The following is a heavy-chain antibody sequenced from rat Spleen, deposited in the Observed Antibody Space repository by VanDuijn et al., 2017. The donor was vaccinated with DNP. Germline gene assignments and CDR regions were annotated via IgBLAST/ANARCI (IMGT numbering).Heavy chain of an antibody. CDR3: ARVQLGYYALDA. V-gene: IGHV5-7*01. CDR2: ISYDGSNT. D-gene: IGHD5-1*01. CDR1: GFTFSDYN. J-gene: IGHJ4*01. Sequence: EVQLVESGGGLVQPGRSLKLSCAAPGFTFSDYNMAWVRQGPRKGLEWVATISYDGSNTYYRDSVQGRFTISRDNAKNTLYLQMDSLRSEETATYYCARVQLGYYALDAWGQGTSVTVSS.